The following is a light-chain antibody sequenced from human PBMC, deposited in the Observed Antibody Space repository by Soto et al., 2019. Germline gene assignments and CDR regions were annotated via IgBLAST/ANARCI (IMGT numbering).Light chain of an antibody. V-gene: IGKV1-6*01. CDR1: QGIGDA. J-gene: IGKJ1*01. Sequence: AIQMTQSPSSLSSSLGDRVTISCRASQGIGDALGWYQQKPGKPPKVLIYGASNLQSGVPPRFSGSGSGTDFTLAISSLKHEDSATYYCLQDINYTWTFGQGTKVDIK. CDR3: LQDINYTWT. CDR2: GAS.